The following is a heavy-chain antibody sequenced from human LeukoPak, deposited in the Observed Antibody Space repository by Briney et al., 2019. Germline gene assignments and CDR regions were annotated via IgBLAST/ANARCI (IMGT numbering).Heavy chain of an antibody. V-gene: IGHV3-53*01. CDR1: GFSVSSNY. CDR2: IYSGGTT. D-gene: IGHD3-10*01. J-gene: IGHJ4*02. Sequence: GGSLRLSCAGSGFSVSSNYMSWVRQAPGKGLEWVSVIYSGGTTYYADSVKGRFTISRDNSKNTLHLEVISLTAEDTAVYYCAKDDAWIRFGEWSQGTLVTVSS. CDR3: AKDDAWIRFGE.